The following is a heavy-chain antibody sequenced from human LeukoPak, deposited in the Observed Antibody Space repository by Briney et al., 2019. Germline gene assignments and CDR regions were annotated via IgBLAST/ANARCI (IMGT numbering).Heavy chain of an antibody. J-gene: IGHJ4*02. D-gene: IGHD1-1*01. Sequence: GSLRLPCVATRVSSCTLVTSWGRPAPGEGGEWVSAIWGMVGSTYYADSVKGRFTISRDNSKNTLYLQMNSLGADDTAVYYCAKGNWRYFDYWGQGTLVTVSS. CDR2: IWGMVGST. CDR1: RVSSCTLV. CDR3: AKGNWRYFDY. V-gene: IGHV3-23*01.